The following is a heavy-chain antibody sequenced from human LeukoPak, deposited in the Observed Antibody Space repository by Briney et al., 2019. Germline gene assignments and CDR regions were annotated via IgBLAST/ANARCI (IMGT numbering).Heavy chain of an antibody. V-gene: IGHV3-7*04. D-gene: IGHD3-10*01. Sequence: PGGSLTLSCAASGLTLSRYWMSWFRKPPGKGLEWVANTKHDGSEKYYVDSVKGRFPISRDNAKNSLYLQMHSLRGEDTAVYYCARDRDYYIYFEYWGQGTLVTVSS. CDR3: ARDRDYYIYFEY. CDR1: GLTLSRYW. J-gene: IGHJ4*02. CDR2: TKHDGSEK.